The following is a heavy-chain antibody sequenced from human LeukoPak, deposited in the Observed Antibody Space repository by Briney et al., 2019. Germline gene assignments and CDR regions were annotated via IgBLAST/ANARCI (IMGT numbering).Heavy chain of an antibody. CDR2: INPNSGGT. CDR3: ATLMGVGSAFDI. CDR1: GYTFTGYY. V-gene: IGHV1-2*02. J-gene: IGHJ3*02. Sequence: ASVKVSCKASGYTFTGYYMHWVRQAPGQGLEWMGWINPNSGGTNYAQKFQGRVTMTRDTSTSTAYMELSRLRSDDTAVYYCATLMGVGSAFDIWGQGTMVTVSS. D-gene: IGHD1-26*01.